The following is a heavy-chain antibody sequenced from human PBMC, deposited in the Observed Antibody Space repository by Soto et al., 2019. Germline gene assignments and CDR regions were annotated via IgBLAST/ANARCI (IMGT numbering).Heavy chain of an antibody. V-gene: IGHV3-53*01. Sequence: GGSLRLSCAASGFTVSSNYMSWVRQAPGKGLEWVSVIYSGGSTYYADSVKGRFTISRDNSKNTLYLQMNSLRAEDTAVYHCARDRRYSGYDSLAVAGYYYGMDVWGQGTTVTV. CDR3: ARDRRYSGYDSLAVAGYYYGMDV. CDR1: GFTVSSNY. J-gene: IGHJ6*02. CDR2: IYSGGST. D-gene: IGHD5-12*01.